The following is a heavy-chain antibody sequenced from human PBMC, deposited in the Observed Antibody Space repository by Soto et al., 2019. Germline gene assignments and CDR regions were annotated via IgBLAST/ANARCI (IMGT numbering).Heavy chain of an antibody. CDR2: ISYSGST. J-gene: IGHJ4*02. Sequence: SETLSLTCPVSGSSISIYDWSWILQPAGKGLEWIGYISYSGSTNYNPSLQSRVTISVATSKNQFSLKLSSVTSADTAVYYCATSNMAGACLDYWGQGALVTVSS. D-gene: IGHD1-26*01. V-gene: IGHV4-59*01. CDR3: ATSNMAGACLDY. CDR1: GSSISIYD.